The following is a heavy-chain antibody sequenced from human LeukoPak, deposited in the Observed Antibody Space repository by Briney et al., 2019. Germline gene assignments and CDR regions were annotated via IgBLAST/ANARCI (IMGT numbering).Heavy chain of an antibody. D-gene: IGHD6-19*01. CDR1: GFTFSSYG. V-gene: IGHV3-30*02. Sequence: GGSLRLSCAASGFTFSSYGMHWVRQAPGKGLEWVAFIRYDGSNKYYADSVKGRFTISRDNSKNTLYLQMNSLRAEDTAVYYCAKTGAVANYYYYYMDVWGKGTTVTVSS. CDR2: IRYDGSNK. J-gene: IGHJ6*03. CDR3: AKTGAVANYYYYYMDV.